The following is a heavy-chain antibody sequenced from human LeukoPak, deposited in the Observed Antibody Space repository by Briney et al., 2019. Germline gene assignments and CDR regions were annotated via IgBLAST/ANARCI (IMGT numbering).Heavy chain of an antibody. CDR2: INPNSGGT. D-gene: IGHD6-13*01. J-gene: IGHJ6*02. CDR1: GYTFTGYY. CDR3: ARNSPPYSSSWYPPYSDYGMDV. V-gene: IGHV1-2*02. Sequence: GASVKVSCRASGYTFTGYYMHWVRRAPGQGLEWMGWINPNSGGTNYAQKFQGRVTMTRDTSISTAYMELRRLRSDATAVYYCARNSPPYSSSWYPPYSDYGMDVWGQGTTVTVSS.